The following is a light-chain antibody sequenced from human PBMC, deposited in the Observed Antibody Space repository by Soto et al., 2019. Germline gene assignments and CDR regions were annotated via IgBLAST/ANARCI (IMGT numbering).Light chain of an antibody. Sequence: QSALTQPPSASGSPGQSVTISCTGTSSDVGGYNYVSWYQQHPGKVPKLMIYEVSKRPSGVPDRFSGSKSGTSGSLAITGLQAEDEADYFCQSYDGTLTGVIFGGGTQLTVL. CDR2: EVS. J-gene: IGLJ2*01. CDR1: SSDVGGYNY. CDR3: QSYDGTLTGVI. V-gene: IGLV2-8*01.